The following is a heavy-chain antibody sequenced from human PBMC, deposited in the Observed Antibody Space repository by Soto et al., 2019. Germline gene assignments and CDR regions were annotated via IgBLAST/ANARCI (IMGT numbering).Heavy chain of an antibody. CDR1: RDTFTSYY. Sequence: ASVKVSCKAPRDTFTSYYINWVRQAPGQGLEWRGVINPHGGSTAYAQKFKGRVTLTRDTSASTVYMEVSRLTSEDPAMYYCARASGGKFGIFIEGTNWFAPWGQGTLVTVSS. V-gene: IGHV1-46*01. J-gene: IGHJ5*02. CDR2: INPHGGST. D-gene: IGHD1-26*01. CDR3: ARASGGKFGIFIEGTNWFAP.